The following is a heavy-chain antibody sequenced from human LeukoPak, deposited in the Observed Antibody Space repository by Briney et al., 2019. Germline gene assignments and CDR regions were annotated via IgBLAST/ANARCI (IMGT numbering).Heavy chain of an antibody. J-gene: IGHJ1*01. CDR3: ARGVFGELEKLMFQH. D-gene: IGHD3-10*02. CDR2: INPSGGST. CDR1: EYTFTSYY. Sequence: ASVMVSCKASEYTFTSYYIHWVRQAPGQGLEWMGIINPSGGSTSYPQKFQDRVTMTRDTSTSTVYMELSSLKSDDTAIYYCARGVFGELEKLMFQHWGQGTLVTVSS. V-gene: IGHV1-46*01.